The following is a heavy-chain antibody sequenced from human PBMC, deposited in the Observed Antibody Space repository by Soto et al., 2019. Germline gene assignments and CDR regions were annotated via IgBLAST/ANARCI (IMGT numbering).Heavy chain of an antibody. J-gene: IGHJ4*02. V-gene: IGHV4-59*01. Sequence: SETLSLTCTVSGGSISTYYWSWIRQPPGGTLEWIGYIYASGAITYNPSLESRVTMSVDMPNNEFSLELTSLTAADTAVYCCARSHSFDGSIYHYYFDFWGQGTLVTVSS. CDR3: ARSHSFDGSIYHYYFDF. CDR1: GGSISTYY. CDR2: IYASGAI. D-gene: IGHD3-10*01.